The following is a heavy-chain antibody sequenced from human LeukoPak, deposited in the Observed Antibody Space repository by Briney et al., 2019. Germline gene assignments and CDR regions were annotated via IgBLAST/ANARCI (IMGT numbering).Heavy chain of an antibody. J-gene: IGHJ5*02. CDR1: GYSFTSHY. D-gene: IGHD4-23*01. CDR2: INPRGTST. V-gene: IGHV1-46*01. CDR3: ARDNSIHERGWWFDP. Sequence: GASVKVSCKASGYSFTSHYMHWARQAPGQGLEWMGLINPRGTSTIYAEKFQGRIIMTRDMSTTTDYMELSSLKSDDTAVYYCARDNSIHERGWWFDPWGQGTLVTVSS.